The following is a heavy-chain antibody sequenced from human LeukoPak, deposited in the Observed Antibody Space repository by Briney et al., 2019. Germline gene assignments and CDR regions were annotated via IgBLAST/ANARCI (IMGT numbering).Heavy chain of an antibody. CDR1: GGSISSSYYY. Sequence: NASETLSLTCTVSGGSISSSYYYWGWIRQPPGKGLEWIGGIDSRRSTYYNPYLKSRVTISVDTSKNQFSLKLTSVTAADTAVYYCARHYGPWGQGTLVTVSS. J-gene: IGHJ5*02. CDR2: IDSRRST. D-gene: IGHD4-17*01. V-gene: IGHV4-39*01. CDR3: ARHYGP.